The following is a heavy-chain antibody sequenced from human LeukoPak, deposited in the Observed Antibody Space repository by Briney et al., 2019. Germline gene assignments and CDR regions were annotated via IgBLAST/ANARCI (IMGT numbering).Heavy chain of an antibody. V-gene: IGHV3-66*01. J-gene: IGHJ4*02. D-gene: IGHD4-17*01. CDR3: AISQKIYGDGRSVYFDY. CDR2: IYSGGTT. Sequence: GGSLRLSCAVSVFTVSGNYMSWVRQAPGKGLEWVSVIYSGGTTYYADSVKGRFTISRDNSKNTLSLQMNRLWVEDTAVYYCAISQKIYGDGRSVYFDYWGQGTVVTVSS. CDR1: VFTVSGNY.